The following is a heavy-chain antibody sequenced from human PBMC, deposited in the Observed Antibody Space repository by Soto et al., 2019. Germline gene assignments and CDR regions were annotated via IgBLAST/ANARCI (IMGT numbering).Heavy chain of an antibody. CDR2: IRSKAYGGTT. J-gene: IGHJ4*02. Sequence: GGSLRLSCTASGFTFGDYAMSWFRQAPGKGLEWVGFIRSKAYGGTTEYAASVKGRFTISRDDSKSIAYLQMNSLKTEDTAVYYCTRGRDYDILTGRYYFDYWGQGTLVTVSS. CDR3: TRGRDYDILTGRYYFDY. CDR1: GFTFGDYA. D-gene: IGHD3-9*01. V-gene: IGHV3-49*03.